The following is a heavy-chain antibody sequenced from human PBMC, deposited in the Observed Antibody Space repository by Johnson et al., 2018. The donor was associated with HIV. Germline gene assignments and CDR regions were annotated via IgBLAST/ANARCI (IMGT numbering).Heavy chain of an antibody. V-gene: IGHV3-66*02. J-gene: IGHJ3*02. CDR1: GFSFDDYD. Sequence: VQLVESGGGVVRPGGSLRLSCAASGFSFDDYDMSWVRQAPGKGLEWVSVIYSGGSTYYADSVKGRFTISRDSSKNTLYLQMNSLRAEDTAMYYCARSKDCSGGSCPDAFDIWGQGTMLIVSS. CDR3: ARSKDCSGGSCPDAFDI. D-gene: IGHD2-15*01. CDR2: IYSGGST.